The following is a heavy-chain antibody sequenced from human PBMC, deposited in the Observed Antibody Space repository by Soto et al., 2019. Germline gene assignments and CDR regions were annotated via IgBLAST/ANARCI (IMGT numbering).Heavy chain of an antibody. V-gene: IGHV3-23*01. CDR2: ISGSGGST. J-gene: IGHJ4*02. CDR1: GFTFSSYA. Sequence: GGSLRLSCSASGFTFSSYAMSGVRQAPGKGLEWVSAISGSGGSTYYADSVKGRFTISRDSSKNTLYLQINSLRAEDTAVYYCAKVFYDSTGYRFDYWGQGALVTVSS. D-gene: IGHD3-22*01. CDR3: AKVFYDSTGYRFDY.